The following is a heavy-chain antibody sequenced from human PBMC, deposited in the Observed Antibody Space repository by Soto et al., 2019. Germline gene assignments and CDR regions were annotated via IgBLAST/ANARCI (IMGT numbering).Heavy chain of an antibody. D-gene: IGHD6-13*01. CDR1: GGSFSGYY. J-gene: IGHJ5*02. CDR3: ARLRRIAAAINWFDP. CDR2: INHSGST. V-gene: IGHV4-34*01. Sequence: SETLSLTCAVYGGSFSGYYWSWIRQPPGKGLEWIGEINHSGSTNYNPSLKSRVTISVDTSKNQFSLKLSSVTAADTAVYYCARLRRIAAAINWFDPWGREPWSPSPQ.